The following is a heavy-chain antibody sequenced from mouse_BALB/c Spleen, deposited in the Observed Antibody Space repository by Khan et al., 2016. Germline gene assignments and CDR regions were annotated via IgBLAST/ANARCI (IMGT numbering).Heavy chain of an antibody. Sequence: EVQLQESGPGLVKPSQSLSLTCTVTGYSITSDYAWNWIRQFPGNKLEWMGYISYSGSTSYNPSLKSRISITRDTSKNQFFLQLNSVTTEDTATYYCARGSGNYPYYFDYWGQGTTLTVSS. CDR2: ISYSGST. CDR1: GYSITSDYA. CDR3: ARGSGNYPYYFDY. V-gene: IGHV3-2*02. D-gene: IGHD2-1*01. J-gene: IGHJ2*01.